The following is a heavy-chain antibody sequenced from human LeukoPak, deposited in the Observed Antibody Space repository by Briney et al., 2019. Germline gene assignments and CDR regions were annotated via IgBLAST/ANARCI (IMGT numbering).Heavy chain of an antibody. CDR3: AKAIHSSSSGVVDY. J-gene: IGHJ4*02. Sequence: GGSLRLSCVASGFTFRGYGMHWVRQAPGKGLEWLSLLWYDGSNEYYADSVKGRFTTSRDNSKNTLYLQMNSLRAEDTAVYYCAKAIHSSSSGVVDYWGQGTLVTVSS. D-gene: IGHD6-6*01. CDR1: GFTFRGYG. CDR2: LWYDGSNE. V-gene: IGHV3-30*02.